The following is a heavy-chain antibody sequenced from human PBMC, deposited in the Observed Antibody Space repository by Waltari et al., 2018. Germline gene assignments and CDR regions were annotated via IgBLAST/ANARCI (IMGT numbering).Heavy chain of an antibody. CDR3: TTIVAPRDY. CDR1: VFSFTYAW. V-gene: IGHV3-15*01. J-gene: IGHJ4*02. CDR2: IKSKTTCVPP. D-gene: IGHD1-26*01. Sequence: EVQLVESGGGLVKPGGSLSLPLAASVFSFTYAWLTWARQAPGKGLEWLGRIKSKTTCVPPDYAAPVKGRFTISRDDSKNTLFLHMNSLITEDTAVYYCTTIVAPRDYWGQGTLVTVSS.